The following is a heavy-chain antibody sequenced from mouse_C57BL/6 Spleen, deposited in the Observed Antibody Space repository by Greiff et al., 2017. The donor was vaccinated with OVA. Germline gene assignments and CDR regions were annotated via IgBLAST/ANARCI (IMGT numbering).Heavy chain of an antibody. CDR3: ARKGLYYFDY. Sequence: VQLQQSGPGLVQPSQSLSITCTVSGFSLTSYGVHWVRQSPGKGLEWLGVIWSGGGTAYNAAFISRLSISKDNSKSQVFFKMNSLQADDTAIYYCARKGLYYFDYWGQGTTLTVSS. V-gene: IGHV2-2*01. CDR2: IWSGGGT. D-gene: IGHD3-1*01. CDR1: GFSLTSYG. J-gene: IGHJ2*01.